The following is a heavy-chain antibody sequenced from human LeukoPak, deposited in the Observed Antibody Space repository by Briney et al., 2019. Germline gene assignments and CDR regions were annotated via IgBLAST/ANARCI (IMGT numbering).Heavy chain of an antibody. Sequence: SETLSLTCTVSGGSISSYYWSWIRQPPGKGLEWIAYTYYSGTTNYNPSLRSRVTISVDTSKNQFSLNLTSVTAADTAFYYCARVGGSGTRGWFDPWGQGTLVTVSS. D-gene: IGHD3-10*01. V-gene: IGHV4-59*12. J-gene: IGHJ5*02. CDR2: TYYSGTT. CDR1: GGSISSYY. CDR3: ARVGGSGTRGWFDP.